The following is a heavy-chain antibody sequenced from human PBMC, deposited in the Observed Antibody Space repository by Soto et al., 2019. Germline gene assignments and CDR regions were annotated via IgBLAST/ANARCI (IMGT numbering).Heavy chain of an antibody. CDR2: IHHSGNT. V-gene: IGHV4-61*01. J-gene: IGHJ5*02. D-gene: IGHD6-19*01. Sequence: QVQLQESGPGLVKPSETLSLTCTVSDGSVSSGNYHWSWIRQPPGKGLEWIGYIHHSGNTNYNPSLKSRVTISVDTSKNQLSLKLTSVTAADTAVYYCARLSPPQWVWQSNPPNWFDAWGQGTLVTVSS. CDR3: ARLSPPQWVWQSNPPNWFDA. CDR1: DGSVSSGNYH.